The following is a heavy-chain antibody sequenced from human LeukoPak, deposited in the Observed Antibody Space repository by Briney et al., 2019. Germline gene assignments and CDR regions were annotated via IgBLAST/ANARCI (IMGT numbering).Heavy chain of an antibody. CDR1: GYSFTTYW. Sequence: GESLKISCKGSGYSFTTYWIGWVRQMPGKGLEWMGIIYPGDSDTRYSPSFQGQVTISADKSISTAYLQWSSLKASDTAMYYCARRGYYGSGTYYHFDYWGQGTLVIVS. CDR3: ARRGYYGSGTYYHFDY. J-gene: IGHJ4*02. CDR2: IYPGDSDT. V-gene: IGHV5-51*01. D-gene: IGHD3-10*01.